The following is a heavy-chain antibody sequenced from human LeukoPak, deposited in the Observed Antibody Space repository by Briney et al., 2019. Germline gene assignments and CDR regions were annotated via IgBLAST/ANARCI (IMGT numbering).Heavy chain of an antibody. V-gene: IGHV4-59*01. CDR3: ARSYPVYYCDY. Sequence: SETLSLTCTVSRGSITSYYRSSIRQPPGKGLEWIGYIYYSGSTSYNPSLKSRVTMSVDTSKNQFSLKLSSVTAADTAVYYCARSYPVYYCDYWGQGTLVTVSS. CDR1: RGSITSYY. D-gene: IGHD3-16*02. CDR2: IYYSGST. J-gene: IGHJ4*02.